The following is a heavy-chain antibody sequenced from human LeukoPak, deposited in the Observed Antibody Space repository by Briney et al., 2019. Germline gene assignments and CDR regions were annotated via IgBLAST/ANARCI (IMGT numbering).Heavy chain of an antibody. J-gene: IGHJ5*02. CDR1: GGSISTYY. CDR3: ARGDMMLRGVIDEIDP. Sequence: SETLSLICTVSGGSISTYYWMWIRQPPGKGLEWIGCTHYSGSTNYNPSLKSRVTMSVDTSKNLFSLKLSSVTAADAAVYYCARGDMMLRGVIDEIDPWGQGTLVTVSS. V-gene: IGHV4-59*01. D-gene: IGHD3-10*01. CDR2: THYSGST.